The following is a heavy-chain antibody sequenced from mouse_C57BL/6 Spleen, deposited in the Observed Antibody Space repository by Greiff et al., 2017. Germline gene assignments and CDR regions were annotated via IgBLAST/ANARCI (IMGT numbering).Heavy chain of an antibody. V-gene: IGHV1-42*01. CDR3: ASRYSNYEFAY. CDR1: GYSFTGYY. D-gene: IGHD2-5*01. Sequence: VQLQQSGPELVKPGASVKISCKASGYSFTGYYMNWVKQSPEKSLEWIGEINPSTGGTTYNQKFKAKATLTVDKSSSTAYMQLKSLTSEDSPVYYCASRYSNYEFAYWGQGTLVTVSA. CDR2: INPSTGGT. J-gene: IGHJ3*01.